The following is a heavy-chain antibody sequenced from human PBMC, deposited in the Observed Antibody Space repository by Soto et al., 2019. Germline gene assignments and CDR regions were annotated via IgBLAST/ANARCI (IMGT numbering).Heavy chain of an antibody. CDR3: ARGITIFGVVIKGLDV. D-gene: IGHD3-3*01. V-gene: IGHV4-30-2*01. CDR2: IYHSGST. CDR1: GGSISSGGYS. J-gene: IGHJ6*02. Sequence: SETLSLTCAVSGGSISSGGYSWSWIRQPPGKGMEWIGYIYHSGSTYYNPSLKSRVTISVDRSKNQFSLKLSSVTAADTAVYYCARGITIFGVVIKGLDVWGQGTTVTVSS.